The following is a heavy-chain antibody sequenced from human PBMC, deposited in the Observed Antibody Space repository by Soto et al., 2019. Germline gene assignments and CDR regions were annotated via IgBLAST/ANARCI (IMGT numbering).Heavy chain of an antibody. J-gene: IGHJ6*02. V-gene: IGHV3-49*04. CDR2: IRSKAYGGTT. CDR1: GFTFGDYA. Sequence: GVLRLSCTASGFTFGDYAMSWVRQAPGKGLEWVGFIRSKAYGGTTEYAASVEGRFTISRDDSKSIAYLQMNSLKTEDTAVYYCTTTEDYYYGMDVWGQGTTVTVSS. CDR3: TTTEDYYYGMDV.